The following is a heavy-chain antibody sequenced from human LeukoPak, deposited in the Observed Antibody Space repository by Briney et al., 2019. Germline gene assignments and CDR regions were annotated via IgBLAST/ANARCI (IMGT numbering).Heavy chain of an antibody. Sequence: SETLSLTCTVSGGSISSYYWSWIRQPPGKGLEWIGYIYYSGSTNYNPSLKSRVTISVDTSKNQFSLKLSSVTAADTAVYYCARAERRYFDWLLYGAFDIWGQGTMVTVSS. V-gene: IGHV4-59*01. CDR1: GGSISSYY. CDR3: ARAERRYFDWLLYGAFDI. D-gene: IGHD3-9*01. J-gene: IGHJ3*02. CDR2: IYYSGST.